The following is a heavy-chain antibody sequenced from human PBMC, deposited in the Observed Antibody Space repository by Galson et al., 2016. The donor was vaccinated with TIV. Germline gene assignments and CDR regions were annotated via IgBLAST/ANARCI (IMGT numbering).Heavy chain of an antibody. CDR3: ARAPSGENWYFDL. D-gene: IGHD1-1*01. Sequence: LSLTCSVSGVSISSYHWTWIRPPPGKGLEWMGYIYYSGNTNYNYNPSLESRVTMSVDTSKTQVSPELYSVTAADTAMYFCARAPSGENWYFDLWGRGTLVTVSS. V-gene: IGHV4-59*08. J-gene: IGHJ2*01. CDR2: IYYSGNTNY. CDR1: GVSISSYH.